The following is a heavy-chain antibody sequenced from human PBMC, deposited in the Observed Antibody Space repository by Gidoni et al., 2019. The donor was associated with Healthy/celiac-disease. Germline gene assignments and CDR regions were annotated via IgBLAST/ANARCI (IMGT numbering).Heavy chain of an antibody. CDR3: ARDSDYGGVPWYFDY. J-gene: IGHJ4*02. CDR2: IIPIFGTA. Sequence: QVQLVQSGAEVKKPGSSVKVSCKASGGTFSSYAISWVRQAPGQGLKWRGGIIPIFGTANYAQKFQGRVTITADESTSTAYMELSSLSSEDTAVYYCARDSDYGGVPWYFDYWGQGTLVTVSS. D-gene: IGHD4-17*01. CDR1: GGTFSSYA. V-gene: IGHV1-69*01.